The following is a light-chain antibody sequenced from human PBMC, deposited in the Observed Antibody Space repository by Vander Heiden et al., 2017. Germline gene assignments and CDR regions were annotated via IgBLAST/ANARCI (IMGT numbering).Light chain of an antibody. Sequence: QAALTQPASVSGSPGQSIIISCTGTSSDIGSYNLVSWYQQHPGKAPKLMIYEDNKRPSGVSNRFSGSKSGNTASLTISGLQAEDEASYYCCSYAGGSVVFGGGTKLTVL. V-gene: IGLV2-23*01. CDR2: EDN. CDR3: CSYAGGSVV. J-gene: IGLJ2*01. CDR1: SSDIGSYNL.